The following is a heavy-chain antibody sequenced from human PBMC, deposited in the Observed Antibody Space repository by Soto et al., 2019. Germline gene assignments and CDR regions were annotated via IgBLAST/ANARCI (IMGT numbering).Heavy chain of an antibody. Sequence: GGSLRLSCAASGFTFSSYGMHWVRQAPGKGLEWVAYISSTSTNIYYADSVKGRFTISRDNAKNSLYLQMNSLRDEDTAVYYCARHFFPGYNRGLHGYWGQGTLVTVS. CDR1: GFTFSSYG. D-gene: IGHD6-19*01. CDR3: ARHFFPGYNRGLHGY. J-gene: IGHJ4*02. CDR2: ISSTSTNI. V-gene: IGHV3-48*02.